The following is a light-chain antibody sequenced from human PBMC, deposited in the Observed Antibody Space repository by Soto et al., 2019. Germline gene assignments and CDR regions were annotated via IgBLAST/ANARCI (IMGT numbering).Light chain of an antibody. CDR2: DVS. J-gene: IGKJ5*01. CDR3: QQRNDWQVT. V-gene: IGKV3-11*01. Sequence: EVVLTQSPVTLSLSPGERATLSCRASQSVSDYLAWYQQKPDQAPRLLIYDVSNRATGIPARFSGSGSGTDFTLTISSLEPEDFAVYYCQQRNDWQVTFGQGTRLEIK. CDR1: QSVSDY.